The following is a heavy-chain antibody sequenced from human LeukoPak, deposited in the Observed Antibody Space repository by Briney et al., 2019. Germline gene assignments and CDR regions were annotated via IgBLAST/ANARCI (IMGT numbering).Heavy chain of an antibody. CDR2: FDPEDGET. CDR1: GYTLTELS. CDR3: ATLRYYDSSGYYYDFDY. J-gene: IGHJ4*02. D-gene: IGHD3-22*01. Sequence: ASVKVSCKVSGYTLTELSMHWVRQAPGKGLEWMGGFDPEDGETIYAQKFQGRVTMTEDTSTVTAYMELSSLRSEDTAVYYCATLRYYDSSGYYYDFDYWGQGTLVTVSS. V-gene: IGHV1-24*01.